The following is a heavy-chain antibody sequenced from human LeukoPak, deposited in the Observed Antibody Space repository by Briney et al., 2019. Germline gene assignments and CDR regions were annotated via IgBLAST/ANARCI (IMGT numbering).Heavy chain of an antibody. D-gene: IGHD5-18*01. V-gene: IGHV4-59*01. CDR2: IYYSGST. CDR1: GASISNYY. CDR3: ASYKYSYGPRGYYYYMDV. Sequence: SETLSLTCTVSGASISNYYWSWVRQPPGKGLEWIGYIYYSGSTNYNPSLKSRVTISVDTSKNQFSLKLSSVTAADTAVYYCASYKYSYGPRGYYYYMDVWGKGTTVTVSS. J-gene: IGHJ6*03.